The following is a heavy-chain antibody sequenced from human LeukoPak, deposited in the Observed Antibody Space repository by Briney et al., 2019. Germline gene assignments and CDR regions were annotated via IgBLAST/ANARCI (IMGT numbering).Heavy chain of an antibody. CDR1: GVTLSNYG. V-gene: IGHV3-23*01. CDR2: ISGSGGRL. CDR3: AKRGVVIRVILVGFHKEAYYFDS. Sequence: PGGYLRLSCAVSGVTLSNYGMSWVRQAPGKGLEWVAGISGSGGRLNYADSVKGRFTISGDNPKNTLYLQMNSLRAEDTAVYLCAKRGVVIRVILVGFHKEAYYFDSWGQGALVTVSS. D-gene: IGHD3-22*01. J-gene: IGHJ4*02.